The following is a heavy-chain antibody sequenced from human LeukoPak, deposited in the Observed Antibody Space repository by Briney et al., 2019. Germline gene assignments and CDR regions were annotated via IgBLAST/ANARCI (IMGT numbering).Heavy chain of an antibody. V-gene: IGHV3-23*01. CDR2: ISGSGGST. CDR1: GFTSSSYA. D-gene: IGHD5-24*01. Sequence: GGSLRLSCAVSGFTSSSYALSWVRQAPGKGLEWVSGISGSGGSTYYADSVKGRFTTSRDNSKNTLYLQMNSLRGEDTAVYYCAKGDGYNYDNWFDPWGQGTLVTVSS. CDR3: AKGDGYNYDNWFDP. J-gene: IGHJ5*02.